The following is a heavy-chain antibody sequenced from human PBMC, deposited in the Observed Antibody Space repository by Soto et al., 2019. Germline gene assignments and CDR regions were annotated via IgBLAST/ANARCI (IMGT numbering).Heavy chain of an antibody. D-gene: IGHD3-3*01. CDR1: GFTFSSYW. Sequence: EVQMVESGGGLVQPGGSLRLSCASSGFTFSSYWMHWVRQAPGKGLVWVSCINSDGSSTSYADSVKGRFTISRDNAKNTLYLQMNSLRAEDTAVYYCARVVVFGVVSYGMDVWGQGTTVTVSS. V-gene: IGHV3-74*01. CDR2: INSDGSST. J-gene: IGHJ6*02. CDR3: ARVVVFGVVSYGMDV.